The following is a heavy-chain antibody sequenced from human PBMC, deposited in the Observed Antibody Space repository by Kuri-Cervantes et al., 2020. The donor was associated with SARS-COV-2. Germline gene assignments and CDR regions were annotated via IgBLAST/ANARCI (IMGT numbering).Heavy chain of an antibody. CDR1: GGSISSYY. D-gene: IGHD3-10*01. Sequence: GSLRLSCTVSGGSISSYYWSWIRQPPGKGLEWIGYIYYSGSTNYNPSLKSRVTISVDTSKNQFSLKLSSVTAADTAVYYCARGKEFYHYYGMDVWGQGTTVTVSS. J-gene: IGHJ6*02. CDR2: IYYSGST. CDR3: ARGKEFYHYYGMDV. V-gene: IGHV4-59*01.